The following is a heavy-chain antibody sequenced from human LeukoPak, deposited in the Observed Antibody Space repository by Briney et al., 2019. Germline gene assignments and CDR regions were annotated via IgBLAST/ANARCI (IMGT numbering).Heavy chain of an antibody. CDR3: ARGPTGYFDY. J-gene: IGHJ4*02. CDR2: ISSSGSTI. CDR1: GFTFSSYE. V-gene: IGHV3-48*03. Sequence: PGGSLRLSCAASGFTFSSYEMNWVRQAPGKGLEWVSYISSSGSTIYYADSVKGRFTISRDNAKNSLYLQMNSLGAEDTAVYYCARGPTGYFDYWGQGTLVTVSS.